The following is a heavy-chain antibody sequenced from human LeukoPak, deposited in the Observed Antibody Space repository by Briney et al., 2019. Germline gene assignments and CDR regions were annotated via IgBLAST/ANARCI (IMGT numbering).Heavy chain of an antibody. J-gene: IGHJ4*02. V-gene: IGHV3-30*02. Sequence: DSVKGRFTISRDNSKNTLDLQMSSLRAEDTAVYYCAKDPSYTAAGIDYWGQGTLVTVSS. D-gene: IGHD6-13*01. CDR3: AKDPSYTAAGIDY.